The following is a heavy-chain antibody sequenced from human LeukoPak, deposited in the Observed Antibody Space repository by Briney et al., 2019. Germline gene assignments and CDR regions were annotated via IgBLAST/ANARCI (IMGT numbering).Heavy chain of an antibody. CDR2: IYTSGST. V-gene: IGHV4-61*02. D-gene: IGHD3-22*01. Sequence: SETLSLTCTVSGGSISSGSYYWSWIRQPAGKGLEWIGRIYTSGSTNYNPSLKSRVTISVDTSKNQFSLKLSSVTAADTAVYYCARERGNTMIVIAFDIWGQGTMVTVSS. J-gene: IGHJ3*02. CDR3: ARERGNTMIVIAFDI. CDR1: GGSISSGSYY.